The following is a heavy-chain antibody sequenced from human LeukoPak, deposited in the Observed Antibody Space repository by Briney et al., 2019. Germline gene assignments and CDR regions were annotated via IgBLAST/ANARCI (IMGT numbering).Heavy chain of an antibody. J-gene: IGHJ6*02. Sequence: GASVKVSCKASGYTFTSYDINWVRQAPGQGLEWMGWISAYNGNTNYAQKLQGRVTMTTDTSTSTAYMELRSLRSDDTAVYYCARRYDSSGYYYYYYGMDVWGQGTTVTVSS. V-gene: IGHV1-18*01. CDR2: ISAYNGNT. D-gene: IGHD3-22*01. CDR1: GYTFTSYD. CDR3: ARRYDSSGYYYYYYGMDV.